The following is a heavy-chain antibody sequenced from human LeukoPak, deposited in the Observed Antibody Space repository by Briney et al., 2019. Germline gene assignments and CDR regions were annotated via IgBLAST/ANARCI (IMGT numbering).Heavy chain of an antibody. J-gene: IGHJ6*02. D-gene: IGHD4-17*01. V-gene: IGHV1-69*04. CDR1: GGTFSSYA. Sequence: GASVKVSCKASGGTFSSYAISWVRQAPGQGLEWMGRIIPILGIANYAQKFQGRVTITADTSTSTAYMELRSLRSDDTAVYYCARQWTVTKDRYGMDVWGQGTAVTVSS. CDR2: IIPILGIA. CDR3: ARQWTVTKDRYGMDV.